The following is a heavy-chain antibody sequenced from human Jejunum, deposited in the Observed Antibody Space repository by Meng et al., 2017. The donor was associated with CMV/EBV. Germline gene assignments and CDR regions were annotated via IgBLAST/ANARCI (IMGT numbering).Heavy chain of an antibody. Sequence: TFPTFSMHWIRPAPGKGLEWVAFIRNNGSNTYSADSVTGRFTISRDNSKNTLFLQMNSLRADDTAVYYCVKILSGGPYYFYAMDVWGQGTTVTVSS. J-gene: IGHJ6*02. CDR1: TFPTFS. CDR3: VKILSGGPYYFYAMDV. D-gene: IGHD1-26*01. CDR2: IRNNGSNT. V-gene: IGHV3-30*02.